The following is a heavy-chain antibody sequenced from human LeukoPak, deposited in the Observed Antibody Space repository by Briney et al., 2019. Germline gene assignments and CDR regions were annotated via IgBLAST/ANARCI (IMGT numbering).Heavy chain of an antibody. D-gene: IGHD3-3*01. CDR3: ARARKSGFWSGYPLYYYYYMDV. Sequence: SETLSLTCAVYGGSFSGYYWSWIRQPPGKGLEWIGEINHSGSTNYNPSLKSRVTISVDTSKNQFSLKLSSVTAADTAVYYCARARKSGFWSGYPLYYYYYMDVWGKGTTVTVSS. CDR1: GGSFSGYY. J-gene: IGHJ6*03. CDR2: INHSGST. V-gene: IGHV4-34*01.